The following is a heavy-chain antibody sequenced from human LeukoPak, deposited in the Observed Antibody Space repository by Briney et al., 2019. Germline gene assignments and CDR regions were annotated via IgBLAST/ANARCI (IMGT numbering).Heavy chain of an antibody. V-gene: IGHV4-34*01. J-gene: IGHJ6*02. D-gene: IGHD1-26*01. CDR2: INHSGST. Sequence: SETLSLTCTVSGGSISSYYWSWIRQPPGKGLEWIGEINHSGSTNYNPSLKSRVTISVDTSKNQFSLKLSSVTAADTAVYYCARHTAGGATTPYYYYGMDVWGQGTTVTVSS. CDR3: ARHTAGGATTPYYYYGMDV. CDR1: GGSISSYY.